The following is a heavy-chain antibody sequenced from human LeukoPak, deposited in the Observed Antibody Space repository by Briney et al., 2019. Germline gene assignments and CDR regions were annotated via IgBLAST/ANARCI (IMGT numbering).Heavy chain of an antibody. V-gene: IGHV3-30*18. CDR3: TKLAHSSGYYFAFDI. CDR2: ISYDGSNK. D-gene: IGHD3-22*01. Sequence: PGGSLRLSCAASGFTFSSYCMHWVRQAPGKGLEWVAVISYDGSNKYYADSVKGRFTISRDNSKNSLYLQMNSLRAEDTAVYYCTKLAHSSGYYFAFDIWGQGTMVTVSS. CDR1: GFTFSSYC. J-gene: IGHJ3*02.